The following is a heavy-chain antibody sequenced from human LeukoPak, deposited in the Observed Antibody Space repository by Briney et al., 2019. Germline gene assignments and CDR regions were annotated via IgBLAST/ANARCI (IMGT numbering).Heavy chain of an antibody. Sequence: SETLSLTCTVSGGSISSYYWSWIRQPPGKGLEWIGYIYYSGSTNYNPSLKSRVTISVDTSKNQFSLNLTSVTAADTAVYYWARDRTSYGYFDYWGRGTLVTVSS. CDR1: GGSISSYY. CDR3: ARDRTSYGYFDY. CDR2: IYYSGST. V-gene: IGHV4-59*01. J-gene: IGHJ4*02. D-gene: IGHD5-18*01.